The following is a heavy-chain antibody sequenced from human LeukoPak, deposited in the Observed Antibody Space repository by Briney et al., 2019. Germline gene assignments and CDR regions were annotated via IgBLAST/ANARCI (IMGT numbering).Heavy chain of an antibody. V-gene: IGHV3-23*01. CDR2: ISGSGGST. J-gene: IGHJ4*02. CDR3: AKDFAGRLFTLFDY. CDR1: GFTFSSYA. D-gene: IGHD2-21*01. Sequence: RPGGSLRLSCAASGFTFSSYAMSWVRQAPGKGLEWVSAISGSGGSTYYADSVKGRFTISRDNSKNTLYLQMNSLRAEDTAVYYCAKDFAGRLFTLFDYWGQGTLVTVSS.